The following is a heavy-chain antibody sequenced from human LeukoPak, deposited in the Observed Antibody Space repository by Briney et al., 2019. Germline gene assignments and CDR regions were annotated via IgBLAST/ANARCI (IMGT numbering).Heavy chain of an antibody. Sequence: GGSLRLSCAASGFTSSSYAMSWVRQAPGKGLEWVSALSVSGGSTYYADSVKGRFSLSRDNSKNTLYIQMNSLRAETTAVYYSAKSLSWLWSGYPDWGQGTLVSVSS. CDR2: LSVSGGST. J-gene: IGHJ4*02. CDR1: GFTSSSYA. CDR3: AKSLSWLWSGYPD. D-gene: IGHD3-3*01. V-gene: IGHV3-23*01.